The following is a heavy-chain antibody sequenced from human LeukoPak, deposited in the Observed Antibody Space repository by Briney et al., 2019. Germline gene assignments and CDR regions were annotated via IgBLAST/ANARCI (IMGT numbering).Heavy chain of an antibody. CDR1: GGSLSSYY. Sequence: QTSETLSLTCTVSGGSLSSYYWSWIRQPPGKGLEWIGYIYYSGSTNYNPSLKSRVTISVDTSKNQFSLKLSSVTAADTAVYYCARDGRGYSYGSFDYWGQGTLVTVSS. CDR2: IYYSGST. V-gene: IGHV4-59*01. J-gene: IGHJ4*02. CDR3: ARDGRGYSYGSFDY. D-gene: IGHD5-18*01.